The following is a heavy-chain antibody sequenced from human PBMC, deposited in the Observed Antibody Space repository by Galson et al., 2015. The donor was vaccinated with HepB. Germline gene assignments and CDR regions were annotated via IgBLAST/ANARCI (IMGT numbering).Heavy chain of an antibody. CDR2: ISYDGSNK. J-gene: IGHJ4*02. D-gene: IGHD4-11*01. CDR1: GFTFSSHA. Sequence: SLRLSCAASGFTFSSHALHWVRQTPGKGLEWVAVISYDGSNKYYADSVKGRFSISRDNSKTTPSLQMNSLRLDDPAVYYCARDRGRWVRSDYSGYYSDYWVQGTLVTVSS. CDR3: ARDRGRWVRSDYSGYYSDY. V-gene: IGHV3-30*04.